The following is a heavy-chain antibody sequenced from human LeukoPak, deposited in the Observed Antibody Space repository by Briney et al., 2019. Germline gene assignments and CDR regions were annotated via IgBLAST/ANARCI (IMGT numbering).Heavy chain of an antibody. CDR1: EFSVGSNY. J-gene: IGHJ5*02. D-gene: IGHD6-19*01. Sequence: PGGSLRLSCAASEFSVGSNYMTWVRQAPGKGLEWVSLIYSGGSTYYADSVKGRFTISRDKSKNTLYLQMNSLRAEDTAVYYCAKVQSQWLPNWFDPWGQGTLVTVSS. CDR2: IYSGGST. CDR3: AKVQSQWLPNWFDP. V-gene: IGHV3-66*01.